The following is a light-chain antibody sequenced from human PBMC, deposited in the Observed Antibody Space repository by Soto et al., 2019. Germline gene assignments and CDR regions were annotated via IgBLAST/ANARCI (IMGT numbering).Light chain of an antibody. V-gene: IGLV2-14*01. CDR2: DVT. J-gene: IGLJ2*01. CDR1: SSDIGDYNY. Sequence: QSVLTQPASVSGSPGQSIAISCTGSSSDIGDYNYVSWYQQHPGKAPKLIIFDVTNRPSGVSNRFSGSMSGNTASLTISGLQPEDEADYFCSSYTGGSTVVFGGGTKLTVL. CDR3: SSYTGGSTVV.